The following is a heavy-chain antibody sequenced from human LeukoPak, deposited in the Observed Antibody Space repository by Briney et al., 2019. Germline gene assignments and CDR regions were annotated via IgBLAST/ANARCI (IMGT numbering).Heavy chain of an antibody. CDR1: GFTFGDYA. CDR3: TRDSSGYGVWFDP. CDR2: IKSKAYGGTT. Sequence: PGGSLRLSCTASGFTFGDYAMSWFRQAPGKGLEWVGFIKSKAYGGTTEYAASVKGRFTISRDDSKSIAYLQMNSLKTEDTAVYYYTRDSSGYGVWFDPWGQGTLVTVSS. V-gene: IGHV3-49*03. J-gene: IGHJ5*02. D-gene: IGHD3-22*01.